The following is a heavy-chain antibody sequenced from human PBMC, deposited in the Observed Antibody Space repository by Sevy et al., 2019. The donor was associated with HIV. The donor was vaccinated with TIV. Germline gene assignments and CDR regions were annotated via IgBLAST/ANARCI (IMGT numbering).Heavy chain of an antibody. Sequence: GGSLRLSCAASGFTFSSYSMNWVRQAPGKGLEWVSYISSSSTIYYADSVKGRFTISRDNAKNSLYLQMNSLRDEDTXVXXXXXXXXXXSGDTVSYYDFWSGYHNYYYYGMDVWGQGTTVTVSS. J-gene: IGHJ6*02. CDR3: XXXXXXXSGDTVSYYDFWSGYHNYYYYGMDV. CDR1: GFTFSSYS. V-gene: IGHV3-48*02. CDR2: ISSSSTI. D-gene: IGHD3-3*01.